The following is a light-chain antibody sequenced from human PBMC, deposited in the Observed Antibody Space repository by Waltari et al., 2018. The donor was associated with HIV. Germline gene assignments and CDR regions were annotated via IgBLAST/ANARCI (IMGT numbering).Light chain of an antibody. CDR1: RNAVGNYDL. Sequence: QSALTQPASVSGSLGQSITISCTGTRNAVGNYDLVSWYQQHPGKAPEIIIYEVNKLPPGVSNRISGSKSGNTASLTISGLQAEDEADYYCCSYSDRIIYVFGSGTRVSAL. V-gene: IGLV2-23*02. J-gene: IGLJ1*01. CDR2: EVN. CDR3: CSYSDRIIYV.